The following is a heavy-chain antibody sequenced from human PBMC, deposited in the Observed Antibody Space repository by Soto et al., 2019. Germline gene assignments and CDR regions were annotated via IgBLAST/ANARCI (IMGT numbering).Heavy chain of an antibody. Sequence: SETLSLTCTVSGGSINSADYYWSWIRQPPGEGLEWIGHIYDSGKTYTNPSLQSQVTMSVDTSKTQLSLRLTSVTAADTAVYYCARGPTSDKVDYWGQGTLVTVSS. D-gene: IGHD3-10*01. CDR1: GGSINSADYY. CDR2: IYDSGKT. V-gene: IGHV4-30-4*01. J-gene: IGHJ4*02. CDR3: ARGPTSDKVDY.